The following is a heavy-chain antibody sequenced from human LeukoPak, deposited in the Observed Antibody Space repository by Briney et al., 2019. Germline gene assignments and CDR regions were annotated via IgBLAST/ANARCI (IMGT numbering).Heavy chain of an antibody. CDR3: ARAWGGNYYYYYMDV. J-gene: IGHJ6*03. V-gene: IGHV3-20*04. CDR1: GFLFSNFW. CDR2: INWNGGST. Sequence: GGSLRLSCAAPGFLFSNFWMGWVRQAPGKGLEWVPGINWNGGSTGYADSVKGRFTISRDNAKNSLYLQMNSLGAEDTALYYCARAWGGNYYYYYMDVWGKGTTVTVSS. D-gene: IGHD1-26*01.